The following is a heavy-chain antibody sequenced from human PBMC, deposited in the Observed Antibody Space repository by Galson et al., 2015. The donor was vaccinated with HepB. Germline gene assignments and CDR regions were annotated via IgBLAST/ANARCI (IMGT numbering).Heavy chain of an antibody. D-gene: IGHD2-2*01. CDR3: ARGRRGIVVVPAAIVLFDY. CDR1: GFTFSDYY. V-gene: IGHV3-11*06. Sequence: SLRLSCAASGFTFSDYYMSWIRQAPGKGLEWVSYISSSSSYTNYADSVKGRFTISRDNAKNSLYLQMNSLRAEDTAVYYCARGRRGIVVVPAAIVLFDYWGQGTLVTVSS. J-gene: IGHJ4*02. CDR2: ISSSSSYT.